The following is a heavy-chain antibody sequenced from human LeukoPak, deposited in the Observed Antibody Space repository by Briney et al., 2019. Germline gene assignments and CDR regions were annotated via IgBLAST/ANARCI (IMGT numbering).Heavy chain of an antibody. CDR3: ARRSVVVPAATYCYFDL. Sequence: PSETLFLTCAVSGYSISSGYYWGWIRQPPGKGLEWIGSIYHSGSTYYNPSLKSRVTISVDTSKNQFSLKLSSVTAADTAVYYCARRSVVVPAATYCYFDLWGRGTLVTVSS. V-gene: IGHV4-38-2*01. J-gene: IGHJ2*01. D-gene: IGHD2-2*01. CDR1: GYSISSGYY. CDR2: IYHSGST.